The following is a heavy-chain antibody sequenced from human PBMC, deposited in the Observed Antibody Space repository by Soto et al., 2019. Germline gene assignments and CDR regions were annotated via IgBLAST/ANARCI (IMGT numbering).Heavy chain of an antibody. J-gene: IGHJ4*02. D-gene: IGHD1-26*01. CDR2: IGTAGDT. Sequence: PGGSLRLSCAASGFTFSSYDMHWVRQATGKGLEWVSAIGTAGDTYYPGSVKGRFTISRENAKNSLYLQKNSLRAGDTAVDYCARGGSGSSWEYYFGNWGPGTLVTVSS. CDR1: GFTFSSYD. CDR3: ARGGSGSSWEYYFGN. V-gene: IGHV3-13*01.